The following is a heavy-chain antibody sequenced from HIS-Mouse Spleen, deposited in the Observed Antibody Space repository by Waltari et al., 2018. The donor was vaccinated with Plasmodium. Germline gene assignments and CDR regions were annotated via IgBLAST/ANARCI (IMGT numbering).Heavy chain of an antibody. V-gene: IGHV3-23*01. CDR3: AKDQVGASDY. CDR1: GFTFSSHA. CDR2: MSGRGGDT. Sequence: EVQLLESGGGLVQPGGSLRLYCAASGFTFSSHAMSWVGQAPGKGLGWVSAMSGRGGDTDYADSVKGRFTISRDNSKNTLYLQMNSLRAEDTAVYYCAKDQVGASDYWGQGTLVTVSS. J-gene: IGHJ4*02. D-gene: IGHD1-26*01.